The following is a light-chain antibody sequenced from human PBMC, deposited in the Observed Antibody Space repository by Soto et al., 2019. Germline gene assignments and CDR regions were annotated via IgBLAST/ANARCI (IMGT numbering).Light chain of an antibody. CDR1: SSDVGGYNY. J-gene: IGLJ2*01. Sequence: QLVLTQPASVSGSPGQSITISCTGTSSDVGGYNYVSWYQQHPGKAPKLMIYDVSNRPSGVSNRFSGSKSGNTASLTISGLQAEDEADYYCSSYTSSITRVFGGGTKLTVL. CDR3: SSYTSSITRV. V-gene: IGLV2-14*01. CDR2: DVS.